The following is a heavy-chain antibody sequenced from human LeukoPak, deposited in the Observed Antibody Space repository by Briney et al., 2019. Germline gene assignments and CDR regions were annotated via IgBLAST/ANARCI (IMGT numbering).Heavy chain of an antibody. V-gene: IGHV3-30*02. CDR2: IRYDGSNK. Sequence: GGSLRLSCAASGFTFSSYGMHWVRQAPGKGLEWVAFIRYDGSNKYYADSVKGRFTISRDNSKNTLYLQMNSLRAEDTAVYYCVRSMSIAVSRNSNFDYWGQGTLVTVSS. D-gene: IGHD6-19*01. CDR3: VRSMSIAVSRNSNFDY. J-gene: IGHJ4*02. CDR1: GFTFSSYG.